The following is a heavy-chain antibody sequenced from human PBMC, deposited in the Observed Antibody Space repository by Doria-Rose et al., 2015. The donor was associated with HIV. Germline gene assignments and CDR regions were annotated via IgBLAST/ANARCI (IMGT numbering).Heavy chain of an antibody. V-gene: IGHV1-69*02. Sequence: HGLEWMGRIIPVLGIRNYAQKFHGRVTITADESTSTAYIELSNLRSEDTAVYYCATTWSGYYLDYWGQGTLVTVSS. CDR2: IIPVLGIR. D-gene: IGHD3-3*01. CDR3: ATTWSGYYLDY. J-gene: IGHJ4*02.